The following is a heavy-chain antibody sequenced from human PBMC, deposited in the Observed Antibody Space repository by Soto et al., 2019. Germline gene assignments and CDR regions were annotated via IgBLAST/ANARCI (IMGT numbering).Heavy chain of an antibody. V-gene: IGHV1-18*01. J-gene: IGHJ1*01. CDR3: TREAGWQRMVPYD. D-gene: IGHD6-25*01. CDR1: GYTFTRYG. CDR2: ISAFNGHT. Sequence: QVQLVQSGTEVKKPGASVNVSCKAFGYTFTRYGFSWVRQVPGQGLEWLGWISAFNGHTHYSQTMQGRLTVTTDTATTSVHMELTSLTPADTAVYYCTREAGWQRMVPYDWGQGTLVTV.